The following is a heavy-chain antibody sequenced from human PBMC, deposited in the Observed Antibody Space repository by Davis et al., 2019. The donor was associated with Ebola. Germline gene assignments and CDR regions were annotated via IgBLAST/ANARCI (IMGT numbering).Heavy chain of an antibody. CDR2: INRDGSTT. CDR1: GFTFSSSW. D-gene: IGHD1-26*01. J-gene: IGHJ4*02. V-gene: IGHV3-74*03. CDR3: ATLPGYY. Sequence: HTGGSLRLSCAASGFTFSSSWMSWVRQAPGKGLVWVSCINRDGSTTTYADSVKGRFTISRDNAKNTLYLQMNNLRVEDTAVYYCATLPGYYWGQGTLVTVSS.